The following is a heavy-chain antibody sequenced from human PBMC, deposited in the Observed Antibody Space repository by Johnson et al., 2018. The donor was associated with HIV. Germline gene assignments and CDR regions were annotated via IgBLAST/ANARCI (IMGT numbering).Heavy chain of an antibody. CDR1: GFTFSSYA. Sequence: QVQLVESGGGLVQPGRSLRLSCAASGFTFSSYAMHWVRQAPGKGLEWVAVISYDGSNKYYADSVKGRFTISTDNSKNTLYLQMNSLRVEDTAVYYCVRLGANSLGGAFDIWGQGTMVTVSS. D-gene: IGHD4-23*01. V-gene: IGHV3-30*14. CDR2: ISYDGSNK. J-gene: IGHJ3*02. CDR3: VRLGANSLGGAFDI.